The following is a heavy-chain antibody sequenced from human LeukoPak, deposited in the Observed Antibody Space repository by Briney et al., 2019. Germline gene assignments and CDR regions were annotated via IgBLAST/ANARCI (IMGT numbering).Heavy chain of an antibody. V-gene: IGHV1-18*01. J-gene: IGHJ4*02. CDR2: ISAYNGNT. Sequence: ASVKVSCKASGYTFTSYGISWVRQAPGQGLEWMGWISAYNGNTNYAQKLQGRVTMTTDTSTSTAYMELRSLRSDDTAVYYCARDRAGTISNSFDYWGQGTLVTVSS. CDR3: ARDRAGTISNSFDY. D-gene: IGHD1-7*01. CDR1: GYTFTSYG.